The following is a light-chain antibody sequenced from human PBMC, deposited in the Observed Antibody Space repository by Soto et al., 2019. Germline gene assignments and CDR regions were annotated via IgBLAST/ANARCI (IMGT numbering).Light chain of an antibody. CDR3: QQYNSYRP. Sequence: DINMTQSPSTLSASIADRVTITCRASQSISSWLAWYQQKPGKAPKLLIYKASSLESGVPSRFSGSGSGTEFTLTISSLQPDDFATYYCQQYNSYRPFGQGTKVDIK. V-gene: IGKV1-5*03. CDR2: KAS. CDR1: QSISSW. J-gene: IGKJ1*01.